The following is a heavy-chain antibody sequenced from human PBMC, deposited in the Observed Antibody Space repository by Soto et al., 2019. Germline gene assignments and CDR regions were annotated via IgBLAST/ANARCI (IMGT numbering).Heavy chain of an antibody. D-gene: IGHD5-12*01. CDR3: ASDVGGEMATIGKFYYFDY. CDR1: GGTFSSYA. CDR2: IIPIFGTA. J-gene: IGHJ4*02. V-gene: IGHV1-69*06. Sequence: QVQLVQSGAEVKKPGSSVKVSCKASGGTFSSYAISWVRQAPGQGLEWMGGIIPIFGTANYAQKFQGRVTITADKSTSTAYMEVSSLRSEETAVYYCASDVGGEMATIGKFYYFDYWGQGNLVTLSS.